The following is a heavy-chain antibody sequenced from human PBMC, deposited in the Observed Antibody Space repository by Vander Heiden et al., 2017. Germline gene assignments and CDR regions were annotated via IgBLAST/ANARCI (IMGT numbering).Heavy chain of an antibody. CDR2: LSGSGGNI. CDR1: GFTFKNYA. D-gene: IGHD1-26*01. J-gene: IGHJ4*02. CDR3: AKEADTGSYHIDY. V-gene: IGHV3-23*01. Sequence: EIQLLESGGGLVQPGGSLRLSCAASGFTFKNYAMFWVRQGPGKGLEWVSGLSGSGGNIYYADSVKGRFAIPRDNSKNTLYLQMNGLRAEDTAVYYCAKEADTGSYHIDYWGQGTLVTVSS.